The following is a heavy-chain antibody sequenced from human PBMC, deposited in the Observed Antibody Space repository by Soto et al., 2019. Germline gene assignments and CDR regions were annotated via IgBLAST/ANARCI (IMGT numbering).Heavy chain of an antibody. D-gene: IGHD3-22*01. CDR1: GFTFSSYS. CDR3: ARGLDSYGYWEYYYYGMDV. CDR2: ISSSSSTI. V-gene: IGHV3-48*01. J-gene: IGHJ6*02. Sequence: GESLKISCAASGFTFSSYSMNWVRQAPGKGLEWVSYISSSSSTIYYADSVKGRFTISRDNSKNTVYLQMNSVGAEDTAVYYCARGLDSYGYWEYYYYGMDVWGQGTTVTVSS.